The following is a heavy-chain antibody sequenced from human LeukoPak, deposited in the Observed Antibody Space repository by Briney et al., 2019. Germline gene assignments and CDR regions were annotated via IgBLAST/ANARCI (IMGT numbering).Heavy chain of an antibody. CDR2: IREDGSDD. Sequence: GGSLRLSCAASGFTFGHYWMNWVRLAPGKGLAWVANIREDGSDDTYVDSVKGRFTISRDNAKNSLFLQMNNLRAEDTAVYYCARGDGYYFGSWGQGTLVTISS. CDR3: ARGDGYYFGS. J-gene: IGHJ4*02. CDR1: GFTFGHYW. V-gene: IGHV3-7*03.